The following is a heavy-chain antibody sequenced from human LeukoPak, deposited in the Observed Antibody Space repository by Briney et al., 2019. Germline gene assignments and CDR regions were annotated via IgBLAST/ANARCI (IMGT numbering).Heavy chain of an antibody. CDR2: IYSGGST. CDR3: AKDWHTVAAGLLDY. Sequence: GGSLRLSCAASGFTVSSNYMSWVRQAPGKGLEWVSVIYSGGSTYYADSVKGRFTIPRDNSKNTLYLQMNSLRAEDTAVYYCAKDWHTVAAGLLDYWGQGTLVTVSS. V-gene: IGHV3-53*05. J-gene: IGHJ4*02. CDR1: GFTVSSNY. D-gene: IGHD4-23*01.